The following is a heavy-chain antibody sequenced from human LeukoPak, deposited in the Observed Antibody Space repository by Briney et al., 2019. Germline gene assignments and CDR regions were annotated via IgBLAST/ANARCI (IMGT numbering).Heavy chain of an antibody. D-gene: IGHD6-13*01. Sequence: TLSSYAMSWVRQPPGEGLDWIGSIYYSGSNHYNPALQSRVTVSVGTSKNHFSLKLRSVTAADTAVYYCARHVFHSSTWYGPIDYWGQGTLVTVSS. CDR1: TLSSYA. CDR3: ARHVFHSSTWYGPIDY. J-gene: IGHJ4*02. CDR2: IYYSGSN. V-gene: IGHV4-39*01.